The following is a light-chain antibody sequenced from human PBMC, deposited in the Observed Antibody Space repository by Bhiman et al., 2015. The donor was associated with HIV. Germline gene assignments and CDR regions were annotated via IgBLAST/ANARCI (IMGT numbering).Light chain of an antibody. J-gene: IGLJ1*01. CDR3: SSLTSSLTYV. Sequence: QSALTQPASVSGSPGQSITISCTGTGSDVGGYNHVSWYQQHPGKAPKLVIYEVSKRPSGVSNRFSGSKSGNTASLTISGLQAEDEADYYCSSLTSSLTYVFGTGTNVTVL. V-gene: IGLV2-14*01. CDR1: GSDVGGYNH. CDR2: EVS.